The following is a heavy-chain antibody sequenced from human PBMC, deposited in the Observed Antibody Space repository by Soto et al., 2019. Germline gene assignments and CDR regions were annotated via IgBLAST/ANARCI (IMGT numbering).Heavy chain of an antibody. D-gene: IGHD3-3*01. J-gene: IGHJ6*03. CDR3: AKDGRVTIFGVVLYYYYYYMDV. CDR2: ISYDGSKK. V-gene: IGHV3-30*18. Sequence: GGSLRLSCAAPGFTLSSYGMHWVRQAPGKGLEWVAVISYDGSKKYYADSVKGRFTISRDNSKNTLYLQMNSLRAEDTAVYYCAKDGRVTIFGVVLYYYYYYMDVWGKGTTVTVSS. CDR1: GFTLSSYG.